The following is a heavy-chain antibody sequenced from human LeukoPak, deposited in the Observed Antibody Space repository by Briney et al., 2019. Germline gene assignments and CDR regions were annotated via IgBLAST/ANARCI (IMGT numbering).Heavy chain of an antibody. CDR3: ARDPGYSYSPYYLDY. CDR1: GFNVNSHY. J-gene: IGHJ4*02. CDR2: ISSGGTYV. V-gene: IGHV3-21*01. Sequence: GSLRLSCAGSGFNVNSHYMSWVRQAAGKGLEWVSSISSGGTYVDYADSVKGRFTISRDNAKNSLYLQMNSLRAEDTAVFYCARDPGYSYSPYYLDYWGQGTLVTVSS. D-gene: IGHD5-18*01.